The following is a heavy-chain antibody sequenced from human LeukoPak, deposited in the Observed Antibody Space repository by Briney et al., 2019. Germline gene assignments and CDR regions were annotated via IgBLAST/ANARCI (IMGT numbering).Heavy chain of an antibody. J-gene: IGHJ4*02. CDR2: ISSSSTI. CDR1: GFTFSSYS. CDR3: ARGYYYDSSGYSPY. Sequence: PGGSLRLSCAASGFTFSSYSMNWVRQAPGKGLEWVSYISSSSTIYYADSVKGRFTISRDNAKNSLYLQMNSLRAEDTAVYYCARGYYYDSSGYSPYWGQGTLVTVSS. V-gene: IGHV3-48*01. D-gene: IGHD3-22*01.